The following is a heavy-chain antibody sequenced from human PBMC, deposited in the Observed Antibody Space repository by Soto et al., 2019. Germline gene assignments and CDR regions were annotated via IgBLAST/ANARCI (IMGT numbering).Heavy chain of an antibody. V-gene: IGHV5-51*03. J-gene: IGHJ3*02. CDR3: TRDLDYGGNSAALDI. D-gene: IGHD4-17*01. Sequence: EVQLVQSGAEVQKPGESLKISCQGSGYSFTNYWIAWVRQMPGKGLEWMGIIYPGDSRTTYSPSFRGQVTISADRSINAAYLQWGSLKASDAAMYYCTRDLDYGGNSAALDIWGQGTLVTVSS. CDR1: GYSFTNYW. CDR2: IYPGDSRT.